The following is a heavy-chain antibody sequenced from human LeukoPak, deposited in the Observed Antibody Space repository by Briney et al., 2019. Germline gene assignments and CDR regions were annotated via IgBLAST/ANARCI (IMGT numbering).Heavy chain of an antibody. D-gene: IGHD3-9*01. CDR3: AKGTNYDILTGLYYFDY. J-gene: IGHJ4*02. CDR2: INSDGSST. CDR1: GFTFSSYW. V-gene: IGHV3-74*01. Sequence: GGSLRLSCAASGFTFSSYWMHWVRQAPGKGLVWVSRINSDGSSTSYADSVKGRFTISRDNSKNTLYLQMNSLRAEDTAVYYCAKGTNYDILTGLYYFDYWGQGTLVTVSS.